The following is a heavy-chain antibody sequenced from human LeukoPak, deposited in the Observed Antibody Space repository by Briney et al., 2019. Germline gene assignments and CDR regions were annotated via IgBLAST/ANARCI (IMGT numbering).Heavy chain of an antibody. CDR3: AKEGGLQSLPSTWFDP. CDR2: ISYDGFNK. Sequence: QPGGSLRLSCAASGFSFSSYGMHWVRQAPGKGLEWVAAISYDGFNKYYGDSVKGRFTISRDNSKNTLYLQMNSLRAEDTAVYYCAKEGGLQSLPSTWFDPWGQGTLVTVST. CDR1: GFSFSSYG. V-gene: IGHV3-30*18. J-gene: IGHJ5*02. D-gene: IGHD5-24*01.